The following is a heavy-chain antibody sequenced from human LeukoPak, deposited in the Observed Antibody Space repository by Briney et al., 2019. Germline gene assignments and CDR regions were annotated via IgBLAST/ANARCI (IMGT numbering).Heavy chain of an antibody. Sequence: GGSLRLSCAAFGSSFEDYSLSWVRQAPGKGLEWVSGIDWNGGSTGYADSVKGRFTISRDNVKNSLYLLMSSLRAEDTALYFCARDRDYRVDYYHAMAVWGQGTTVTVSS. CDR3: ARDRDYRVDYYHAMAV. CDR1: GSSFEDYS. D-gene: IGHD3-10*01. CDR2: IDWNGGST. V-gene: IGHV3-20*04. J-gene: IGHJ6*02.